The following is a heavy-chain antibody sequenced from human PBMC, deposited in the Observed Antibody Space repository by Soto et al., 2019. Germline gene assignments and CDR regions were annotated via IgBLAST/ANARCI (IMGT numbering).Heavy chain of an antibody. V-gene: IGHV4-4*02. CDR3: ARHIALATMRGFDY. CDR1: GGSISRNW. D-gene: IGHD6-19*01. J-gene: IGHJ4*02. Sequence: QVQLQESGAGLVKPSETLSLTCSVSGGSISRNWWSWVRQPPGNGLEWIGEIHHSGTTNYNPSLMRRVTISVDKSNNQLTLNLNSVTAADTDFYYCARHIALATMRGFDYWRQGTLVTVSS. CDR2: IHHSGTT.